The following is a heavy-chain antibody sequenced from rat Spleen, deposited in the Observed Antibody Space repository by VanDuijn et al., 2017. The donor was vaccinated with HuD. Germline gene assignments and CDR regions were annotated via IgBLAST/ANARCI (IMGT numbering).Heavy chain of an antibody. V-gene: IGHV2-63*01. CDR1: GFSLTSYN. CDR3: TRDGYPGITGNWFAY. J-gene: IGHJ3*01. D-gene: IGHD1-4*01. CDR2: MRFNGDT. Sequence: QVQLKESGPGLVQPSQTLSLTCTVSGFSLTSYNVHWVRQPPGKGLEWMGRMRFNGDTSYNSALKSRLSISRDTSKNQVFLKMNSLQTDDTGTYDCTRDGYPGITGNWFAYWGQGTLVTVSS.